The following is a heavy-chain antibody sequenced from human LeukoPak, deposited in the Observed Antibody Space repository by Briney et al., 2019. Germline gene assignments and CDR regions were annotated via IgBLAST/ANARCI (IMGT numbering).Heavy chain of an antibody. CDR1: GGSISSYY. V-gene: IGHV4-59*08. Sequence: PSETLSLTCTVSGGSISSYYWSWIRQPPGKGLEWIGYVFYSGSTSYNPSLKSRVTISVDTSKNQFSLKLSSVTAADTAVYYRATHKRVGSPYYGMDVWGQGTTVTVSS. J-gene: IGHJ6*02. CDR2: VFYSGST. CDR3: ATHKRVGSPYYGMDV. D-gene: IGHD1-26*01.